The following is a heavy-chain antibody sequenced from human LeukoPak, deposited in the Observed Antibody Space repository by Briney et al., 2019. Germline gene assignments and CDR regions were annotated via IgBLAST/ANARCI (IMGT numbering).Heavy chain of an antibody. D-gene: IGHD3-22*01. CDR2: INPGGSQT. CDR3: ARLRDYDSSGYMRYFQY. Sequence: GESLKISCKGSGYRFTAYWIGWVRQIPGKGLEWMGIINPGGSQTKYSPSFRGQVTISADKSLNTAYLQWSSLRASDSAMYYCARLRDYDSSGYMRYFQYWGQGTLVTVSS. J-gene: IGHJ1*01. CDR1: GYRFTAYW. V-gene: IGHV5-51*01.